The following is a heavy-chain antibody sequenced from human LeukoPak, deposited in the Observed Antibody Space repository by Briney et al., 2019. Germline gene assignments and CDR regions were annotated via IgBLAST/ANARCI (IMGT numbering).Heavy chain of an antibody. V-gene: IGHV3-11*04. D-gene: IGHD3-22*01. CDR1: GFTFSDFY. CDR3: ARGRHYYDSSGYFGRFDY. CDR2: ISSSGRTI. Sequence: GGSLRLSCAASGFTFSDFYMSWIRQAPGKGLEWVSYISSSGRTIYYADSVKGRFTISRDNARNSLYLQMNSLRDEDTAVYYCARGRHYYDSSGYFGRFDYWGQGTLVTVSS. J-gene: IGHJ4*02.